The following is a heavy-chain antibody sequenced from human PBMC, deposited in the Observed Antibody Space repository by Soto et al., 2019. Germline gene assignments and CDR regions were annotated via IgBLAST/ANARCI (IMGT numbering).Heavy chain of an antibody. V-gene: IGHV4-61*01. CDR1: GGSVSSGTHF. J-gene: IGHJ4*02. CDR2: IYYSGTA. D-gene: IGHD2-21*02. Sequence: PSETLSLTCTVSGGSVSSGTHFWSWIRQPPGKGLEWIGYIYYSGTANYNPTLKSRVTISLDMSKNQFSLKLGSVTAADTAVYYCARVFCGNDCYCDYWGQGTLVTVSS. CDR3: ARVFCGNDCYCDY.